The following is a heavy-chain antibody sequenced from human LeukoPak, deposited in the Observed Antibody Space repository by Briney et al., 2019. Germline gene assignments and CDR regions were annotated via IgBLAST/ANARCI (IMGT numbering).Heavy chain of an antibody. D-gene: IGHD5-12*01. V-gene: IGHV4-59*08. CDR3: ARHSSGYYSPLLDS. CDR1: SGSINNYY. Sequence: PSETLSLTCTVSSGSINNYYWSWIRQPPGKGLEWLGYISYSGTLNYNPSLWSRLTISVDTSKNQFSLKPRSVTAADTAIYYCARHSSGYYSPLLDSWGQRALVTVS. CDR2: ISYSGTL. J-gene: IGHJ4*02.